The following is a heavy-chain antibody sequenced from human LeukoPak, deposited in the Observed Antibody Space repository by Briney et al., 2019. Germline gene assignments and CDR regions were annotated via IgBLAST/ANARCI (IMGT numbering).Heavy chain of an antibody. CDR3: ARDWAPGYYGSGSYHPYYYYYYMDV. CDR2: ISSSSSTL. D-gene: IGHD3-10*01. J-gene: IGHJ6*03. CDR1: GFTFSSYS. V-gene: IGHV3-48*02. Sequence: PGGSLRLSCAASGFTFSSYSMNWVRQAPGKGLEWVSYISSSSSTLYYADSVKGRFTISRDNAKNSLYLQMNSLRDEDTAVYYCARDWAPGYYGSGSYHPYYYYYYMDVWGKGTTVTVSS.